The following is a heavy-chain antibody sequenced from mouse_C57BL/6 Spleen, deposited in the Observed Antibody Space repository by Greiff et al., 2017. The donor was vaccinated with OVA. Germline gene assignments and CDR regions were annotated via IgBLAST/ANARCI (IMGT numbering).Heavy chain of an antibody. CDR3: ARWGLRRGDYAMDY. CDR2: INPGSGGT. Sequence: QVQLQQSGAELVRPGTSVKVSCKASGYAFTNYLIEWVKQRPGQGLEWIGVINPGSGGTNYNEKVKGKATLTADKSSSTAYMQISSLTSEDSAVYVCARWGLRRGDYAMDYWGQGTSVTVSS. J-gene: IGHJ4*01. CDR1: GYAFTNYL. D-gene: IGHD2-4*01. V-gene: IGHV1-54*01.